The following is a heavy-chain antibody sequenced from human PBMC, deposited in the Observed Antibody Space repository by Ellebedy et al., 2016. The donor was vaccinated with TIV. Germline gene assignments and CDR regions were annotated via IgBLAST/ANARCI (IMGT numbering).Heavy chain of an antibody. CDR3: ARHLPNSSSFPYYYYYYYMDV. Sequence: GSLRLSXTVSGYSISSGYFWGWIRQPPGKGLEWIGYIYYSGSTYYNPSLKSRVTISVDTSKNQFSLKLSSVTAADTAVYYCARHLPNSSSFPYYYYYYYMDVWGKGTTVTVSS. CDR2: IYYSGST. CDR1: GYSISSGYF. J-gene: IGHJ6*03. V-gene: IGHV4-38-2*02. D-gene: IGHD6-6*01.